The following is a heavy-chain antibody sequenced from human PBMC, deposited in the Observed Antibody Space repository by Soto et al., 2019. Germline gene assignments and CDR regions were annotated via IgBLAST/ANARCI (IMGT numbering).Heavy chain of an antibody. CDR3: SRWGFIVDANWYFDL. D-gene: IGHD1-26*01. Sequence: EVQLVESGGGLVLPGGSLRLSCAASGFSLSSYWMSWVRQAPGKGLEWVANIKQDGSEKYYVDSVKGRFTISRDNAKNSLYLQMNSLRAEYTAVYYCSRWGFIVDANWYFDLWGRGTLVTVSS. CDR2: IKQDGSEK. CDR1: GFSLSSYW. J-gene: IGHJ2*01. V-gene: IGHV3-7*01.